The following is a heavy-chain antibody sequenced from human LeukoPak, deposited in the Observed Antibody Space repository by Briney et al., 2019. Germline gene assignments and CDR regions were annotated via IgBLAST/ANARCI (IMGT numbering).Heavy chain of an antibody. CDR1: GGSFSGYY. Sequence: SETLSLTCAVYGGSFSGYYWSWIRQPPGKGLEWIGEINHSGSTNYNPSLTSRVTISVDTSKNQFSLKLSSVTAADTAVYYCARLLDNDISGDPDTFDVWGQGTTVIVSS. CDR3: ARLLDNDISGDPDTFDV. D-gene: IGHD3-22*01. J-gene: IGHJ3*01. CDR2: INHSGST. V-gene: IGHV4-34*01.